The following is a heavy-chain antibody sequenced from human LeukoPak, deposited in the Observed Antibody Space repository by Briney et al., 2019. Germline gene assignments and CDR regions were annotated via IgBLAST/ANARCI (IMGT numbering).Heavy chain of an antibody. CDR2: IYNDDTT. J-gene: IGHJ4*02. CDR3: ARDYR. Sequence: PGGSLRLSCAASGFTVRSNYMSWVRQAPGKGLEWVSLIYNDDTTYYADSVKGRFTISGDNSENTLYLQMNSLTAEDTAVYYCARDYRWGQGTLVTVSS. V-gene: IGHV3-53*01. CDR1: GFTVRSNY. D-gene: IGHD1-14*01.